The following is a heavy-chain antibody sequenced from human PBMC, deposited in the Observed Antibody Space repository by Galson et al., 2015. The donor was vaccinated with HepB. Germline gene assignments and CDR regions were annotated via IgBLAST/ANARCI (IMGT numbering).Heavy chain of an antibody. V-gene: IGHV3-23*01. CDR1: GFTFSSYA. CDR2: ISGSGGST. CDR3: AKAPLSYDSSGYYGKKWLDY. D-gene: IGHD3-22*01. Sequence: SLRLSCAASGFTFSSYAMSWVRQAPGKGLEWVSAISGSGGSTYYADSVKGRFTISRDNSKNTLYLQMNSLRAEDTAVYYCAKAPLSYDSSGYYGKKWLDYWGQGTLVTVSS. J-gene: IGHJ4*02.